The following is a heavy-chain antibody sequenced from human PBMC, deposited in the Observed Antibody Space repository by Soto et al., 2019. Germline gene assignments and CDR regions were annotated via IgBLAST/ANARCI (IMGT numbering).Heavy chain of an antibody. D-gene: IGHD6-6*01. Sequence: QVQLAESGGSLVEPGGYLRISCAASGFTFSDYDMSWIRQSPGKGLEWVSFVSSSGTTMYFADSVKGRFTISRDNAKNSLYLQTNSLRAEDTAVYYCARMGPRAARPSYWGQGTLVTVSS. J-gene: IGHJ4*02. CDR1: GFTFSDYD. V-gene: IGHV3-11*01. CDR3: ARMGPRAARPSY. CDR2: VSSSGTTM.